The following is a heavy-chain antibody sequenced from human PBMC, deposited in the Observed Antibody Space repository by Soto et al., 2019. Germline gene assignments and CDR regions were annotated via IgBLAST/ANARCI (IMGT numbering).Heavy chain of an antibody. CDR1: GFTVSSNY. V-gene: IGHV3-53*01. CDR3: ARVRLHSWFDP. Sequence: GGSLRLSCAASGFTVSSNYMSWVRQAPGKGLEWVSVIYSGGSTYYADSVKGRFTISRDNSKNTLYLQMNSLRTEDTAVYYCARVRLHSWFDPWGQGTLVTVSS. CDR2: IYSGGST. J-gene: IGHJ5*02.